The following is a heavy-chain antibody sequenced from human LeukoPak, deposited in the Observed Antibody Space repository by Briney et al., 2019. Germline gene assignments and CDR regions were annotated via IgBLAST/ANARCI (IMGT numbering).Heavy chain of an antibody. CDR2: IYHSGST. J-gene: IGHJ5*02. D-gene: IGHD3-10*01. Sequence: SETLSLTCTVSGYSISSGYYWGWIRQPPGKGLEWIGSIYHSGSTYYNPSLKSRVTISVDTSKNQFSLKLSSVTAADTAVYYCARADYYGSGSIWLDPWGQGTLVTVSS. V-gene: IGHV4-38-2*02. CDR1: GYSISSGYY. CDR3: ARADYYGSGSIWLDP.